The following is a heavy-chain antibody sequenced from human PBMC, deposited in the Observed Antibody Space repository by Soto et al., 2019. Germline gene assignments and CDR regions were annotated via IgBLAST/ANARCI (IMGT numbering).Heavy chain of an antibody. CDR1: GFTFSSYG. D-gene: IGHD6-13*01. V-gene: IGHV3-30*03. Sequence: PAGSLSLSCAASGFTFSSYGRHWVRQAPGKGLEWVAVISYDGSTKYYADSVTGRFTISRDNSKNTLYLQMNSLRAEDTAVYYCARYSSSWYVDYWGKGTLVTVSS. CDR2: ISYDGSTK. J-gene: IGHJ4*02. CDR3: ARYSSSWYVDY.